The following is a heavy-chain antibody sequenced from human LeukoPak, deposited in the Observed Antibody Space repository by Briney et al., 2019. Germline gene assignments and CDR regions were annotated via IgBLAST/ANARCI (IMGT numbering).Heavy chain of an antibody. CDR2: INSDGSGT. D-gene: IGHD3-22*01. CDR1: GFTFDDYG. Sequence: GGSLRLSCAASGFTFDDYGLHWVRQAPGKGLEWVSGINSDGSGTISADSVKGRFTISRDNAKNTLYLQMNSLRPGDTAVYYCARDSANYYDRSGYYNAFDVWGQGTMATVSS. CDR3: ARDSANYYDRSGYYNAFDV. J-gene: IGHJ3*01. V-gene: IGHV3-74*01.